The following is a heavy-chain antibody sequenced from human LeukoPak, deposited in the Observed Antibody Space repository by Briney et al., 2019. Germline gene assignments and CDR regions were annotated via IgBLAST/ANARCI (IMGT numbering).Heavy chain of an antibody. V-gene: IGHV1-18*04. J-gene: IGHJ6*03. CDR1: GYTFTSYY. CDR2: ISAYNGNT. D-gene: IGHD2-21*01. Sequence: ASVKVSCKASGYTFTSYYMHWVRQAPGQGLEWMGWISAYNGNTNYAQKLQGRVTMTTDTSTSTAYMELRSLRSDDTAVYYCARGVNYYYYMDVWGKGTTVTVSS. CDR3: ARGVNYYYYMDV.